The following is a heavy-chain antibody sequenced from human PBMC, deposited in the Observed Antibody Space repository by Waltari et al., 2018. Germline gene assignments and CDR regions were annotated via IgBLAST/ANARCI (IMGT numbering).Heavy chain of an antibody. CDR1: GYSISSGYY. CDR3: AREPRYSTGWYYFDY. Sequence: QVQLQESGPGLVKPSETLSLTCAVSGYSISSGYYWGWIRQPPGKGLEWIGSIYHSGSTYYHPSLKSRVTISIAPSKNQFALKLGSVTAADTAVYYCAREPRYSTGWYYFDYWGQGTLVTVSS. D-gene: IGHD6-19*01. CDR2: IYHSGST. J-gene: IGHJ4*02. V-gene: IGHV4-38-2*02.